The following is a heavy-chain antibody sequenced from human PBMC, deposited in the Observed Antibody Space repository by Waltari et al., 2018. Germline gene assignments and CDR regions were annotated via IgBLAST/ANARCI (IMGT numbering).Heavy chain of an antibody. Sequence: AQLVESGGGVVQSGKSLRLSCAASGFSFRRYGMQWVRQAPGKGLEWVAVVSGDGSIKLYADALKGRFTISRDNSKNTLSLQMNNLTPEDTAVYYCVKELDSSGYLSFFDYWGQGTRVTVSS. CDR2: VSGDGSIK. V-gene: IGHV3-30*18. CDR3: VKELDSSGYLSFFDY. CDR1: GFSFRRYG. D-gene: IGHD3-22*01. J-gene: IGHJ4*02.